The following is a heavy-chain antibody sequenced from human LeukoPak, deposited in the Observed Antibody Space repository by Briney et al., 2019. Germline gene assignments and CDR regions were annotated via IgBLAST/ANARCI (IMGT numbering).Heavy chain of an antibody. CDR2: INHSGST. V-gene: IGHV4-34*01. CDR3: ARSRYYDSSGRYYFDY. Sequence: AGGSLRLSCAASGFTFSSYAMSWVRQPPGKGLEWIGEINHSGSTNYNPSLKSRVTISVDTSKNQFSLKLSSVTAADTAVYYCARSRYYDSSGRYYFDYWGQGTLVTVSS. D-gene: IGHD3-22*01. CDR1: GFTFSSYA. J-gene: IGHJ4*02.